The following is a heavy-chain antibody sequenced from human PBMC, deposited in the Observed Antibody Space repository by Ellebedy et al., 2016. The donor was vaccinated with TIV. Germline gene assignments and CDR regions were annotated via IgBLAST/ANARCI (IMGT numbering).Heavy chain of an antibody. V-gene: IGHV5-51*01. J-gene: IGHJ4*02. CDR2: IYPGDSDT. CDR3: ARGDRGSGWYWDK. Sequence: GESLKISCKGSGYSFISYWIGWVRQMPGKGLEWMGYIYPGDSDTRYSPSFQGQVTISVDKSISTAYLQWSSLKASDTAINYCARGDRGSGWYWDKWGQGTLVTVSS. D-gene: IGHD6-19*01. CDR1: GYSFISYW.